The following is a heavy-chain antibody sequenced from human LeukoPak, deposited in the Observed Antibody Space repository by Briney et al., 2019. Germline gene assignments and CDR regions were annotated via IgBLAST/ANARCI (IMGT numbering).Heavy chain of an antibody. D-gene: IGHD3-10*01. CDR1: GGSISSYY. CDR3: ASGSYYTIFDY. J-gene: IGHJ4*02. V-gene: IGHV4-4*07. Sequence: SETLSLTCTVSGGSISSYYWSWIRQPAGKGLEWIGRIYTSGSTNYNPSLKSRVTMSVDTSKNQSSLKLSSVTAADTAVYYCASGSYYTIFDYWGQGTLVTVSS. CDR2: IYTSGST.